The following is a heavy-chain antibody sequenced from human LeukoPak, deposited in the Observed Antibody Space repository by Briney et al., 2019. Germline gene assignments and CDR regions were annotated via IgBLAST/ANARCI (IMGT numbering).Heavy chain of an antibody. V-gene: IGHV3-23*01. CDR2: ISGSGGST. D-gene: IGHD3-10*01. CDR3: AKDTDYYGSGSYVNY. Sequence: GGSLRLSCAASGFTFSSYAMSWVRQAPGKGLEWVSAISGSGGSTYYADSVKGRFTISRDNSKNTLYLQMNSLRAEDTAAYYCAKDTDYYGSGSYVNYWGQGTLVTVSS. J-gene: IGHJ4*02. CDR1: GFTFSSYA.